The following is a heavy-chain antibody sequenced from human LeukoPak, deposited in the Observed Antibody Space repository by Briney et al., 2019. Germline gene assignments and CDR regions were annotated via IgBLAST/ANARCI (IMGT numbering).Heavy chain of an antibody. V-gene: IGHV1-24*01. CDR1: GYTLTELY. CDR2: FYPEDGET. J-gene: IGHJ6*03. Sequence: AXVKVSCKVSGYTLTELYMNWVRQAPGKGLEWMGGFYPEDGETICAQKLQGRVTMSEDTSTDTAYMELSSLRSEDTAVYYCATVIAPDYYMDVWGKGTTVTVSS. CDR3: ATVIAPDYYMDV. D-gene: IGHD2-21*01.